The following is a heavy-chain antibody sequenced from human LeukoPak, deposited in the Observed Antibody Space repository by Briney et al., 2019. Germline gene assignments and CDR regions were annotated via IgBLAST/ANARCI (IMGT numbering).Heavy chain of an antibody. CDR1: GGSISSGSYY. J-gene: IGHJ4*02. CDR2: IYTSGST. V-gene: IGHV4-61*02. Sequence: SETLSLTCTASGGSISSGSYYWSWIRQPAGKGLEWIGRIYTSGSTNYNPSLKSRVTISVDTSKNQFSLKLSSVTAADTAVYYCARVSYYDFWSGYPDYWGQGTLVTVSS. D-gene: IGHD3-3*01. CDR3: ARVSYYDFWSGYPDY.